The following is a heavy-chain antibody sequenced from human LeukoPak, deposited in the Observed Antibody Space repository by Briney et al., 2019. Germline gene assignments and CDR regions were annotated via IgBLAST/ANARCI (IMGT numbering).Heavy chain of an antibody. CDR3: ARGGLGTGIDY. Sequence: PGGSLRLSCAASGFTFSSYSMNWVRQAPGKGLEWVSSISSSSSYIYYADSVKGRFTISRDNAKNSLYLQMDSLRAEDTAVYFCARGGLGTGIDYWGQGTLVTVSS. D-gene: IGHD1-1*01. J-gene: IGHJ4*02. CDR2: ISSSSSYI. V-gene: IGHV3-21*01. CDR1: GFTFSSYS.